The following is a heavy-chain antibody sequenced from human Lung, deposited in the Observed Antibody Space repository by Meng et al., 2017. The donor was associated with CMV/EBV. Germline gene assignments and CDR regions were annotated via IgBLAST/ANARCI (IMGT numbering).Heavy chain of an antibody. J-gene: IGHJ6*02. V-gene: IGHV4-59*01. CDR3: ARGSDFWTSGGRDV. CDR1: GGAISNYY. D-gene: IGHD3/OR15-3a*01. CDR2: IYYCGST. Sequence: SETXSLXCTDSGGAISNYYSRWVRQPPGKGLEWIGYIYYCGSTNYNPPLKSRVTMSVDTSENQFSLELSSVTAADTAVYYRARGSDFWTSGGRDVRAQENXVHVAS.